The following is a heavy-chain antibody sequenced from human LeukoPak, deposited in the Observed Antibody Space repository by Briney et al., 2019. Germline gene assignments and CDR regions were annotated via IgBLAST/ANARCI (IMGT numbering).Heavy chain of an antibody. Sequence: PSETLSLTCAVYGGSFSGYYWSWIRQPPGKGLEWIGEINHSGSTNYNPSLKGRVTISVDTSKNQFSLKLSSVTAADTAVYYCARGVDYDFWSGYYQRFDYWGQGTLVTVSS. J-gene: IGHJ4*02. D-gene: IGHD3-3*01. CDR2: INHSGST. CDR3: ARGVDYDFWSGYYQRFDY. CDR1: GGSFSGYY. V-gene: IGHV4-34*01.